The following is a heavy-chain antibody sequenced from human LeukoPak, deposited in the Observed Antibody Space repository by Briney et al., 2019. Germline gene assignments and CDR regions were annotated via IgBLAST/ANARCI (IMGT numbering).Heavy chain of an antibody. CDR2: ISSSSSYI. D-gene: IGHD2-21*01. CDR3: ARDGPYSYYFDY. J-gene: IGHJ4*02. CDR1: GFTFSSYS. Sequence: PGGSLRLFCAASGFTFSSYSMNWVRQAPGKGLEWVSSISSSSSYIYYADSVKGRFTISRDNAKNSLYLQMNSLRAEDTAVYYCARDGPYSYYFDYWGQGTLVTVSS. V-gene: IGHV3-21*01.